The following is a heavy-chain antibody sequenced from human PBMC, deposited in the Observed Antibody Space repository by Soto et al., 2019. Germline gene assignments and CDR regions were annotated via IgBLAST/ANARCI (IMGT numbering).Heavy chain of an antibody. CDR1: GFTFSGSA. D-gene: IGHD3-22*01. CDR2: IRRRAKNYAT. J-gene: IGHJ4*02. V-gene: IGHV3-73*02. Sequence: EVQLVESGGDLVQPGGSLKLSCAASGFTFSGSAMHWVRQASGKGLEWVGHIRRRAKNYATVYSASVKGRFIISRDDSKNTAYLQMNSLKTVDTAVYYFTRTFDGSGYFSPECAYWGQGTVVTVSP. CDR3: TRTFDGSGYFSPECAY.